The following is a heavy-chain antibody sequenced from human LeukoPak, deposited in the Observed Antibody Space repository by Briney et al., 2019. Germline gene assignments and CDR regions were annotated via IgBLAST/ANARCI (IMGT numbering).Heavy chain of an antibody. Sequence: PSETLSLTCAVYGGSFSGYYWSWIRQPPGKGLEWIGEINHSGSTNYNPSLKSRVTISVDTSKNQFSLKLSSVTAADTAVYYCARIPYGDYLGAFDIWGQGTMVTVSS. CDR2: INHSGST. D-gene: IGHD4-17*01. J-gene: IGHJ3*02. CDR3: ARIPYGDYLGAFDI. CDR1: GGSFSGYY. V-gene: IGHV4-34*01.